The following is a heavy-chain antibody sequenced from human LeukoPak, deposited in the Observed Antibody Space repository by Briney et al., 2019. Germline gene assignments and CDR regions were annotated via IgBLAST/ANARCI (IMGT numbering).Heavy chain of an antibody. D-gene: IGHD6-13*01. CDR1: GFSFNSYA. Sequence: AGSLRLSCAGSGFSFNSYALHWVRLGPRKGQGWVSGISGLGDKQYYADSVKGRFTISRDNSKNTVYLDMNSLRVEETGIYSCAKDSSAWYFYFDSWGQGTPVTVSS. CDR2: ISGLGDKQ. CDR3: AKDSSAWYFYFDS. V-gene: IGHV3-23*01. J-gene: IGHJ4*01.